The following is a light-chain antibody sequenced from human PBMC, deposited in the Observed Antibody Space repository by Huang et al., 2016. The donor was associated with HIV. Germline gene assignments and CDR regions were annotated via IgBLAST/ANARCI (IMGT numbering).Light chain of an antibody. Sequence: DIQLTQSPSSVSASVGDSVTITCRASQRINTYLNWYQQKPGKAPKLLIHAASKLQSGVPSRFSGRGSGTDFTLTISSLQPEDFATYYCQHSFRPLFTFGPGTKVDIK. CDR1: QRINTY. J-gene: IGKJ3*01. CDR2: AAS. V-gene: IGKV1-39*01. CDR3: QHSFRPLFT.